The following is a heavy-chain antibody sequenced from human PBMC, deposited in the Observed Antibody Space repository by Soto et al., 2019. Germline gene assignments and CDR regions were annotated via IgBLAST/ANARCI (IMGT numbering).Heavy chain of an antibody. Sequence: SETLSLTCAVYGGSFSGYYWSWIRQPPGKGLEWIGEINHSGSTNYNPSLKSRVTISVDTSKNQFSLKLSSVTAADTAVYFCARYGDYVISFDFWGQGTLVTVSS. D-gene: IGHD4-17*01. V-gene: IGHV4-34*01. CDR3: ARYGDYVISFDF. J-gene: IGHJ4*02. CDR1: GGSFSGYY. CDR2: INHSGST.